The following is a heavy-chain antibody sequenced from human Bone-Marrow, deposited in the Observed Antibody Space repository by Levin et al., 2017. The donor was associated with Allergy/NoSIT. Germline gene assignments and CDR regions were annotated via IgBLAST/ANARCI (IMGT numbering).Heavy chain of an antibody. V-gene: IGHV4-38-2*02. CDR3: ARDGGYQLIGLLSYFDC. J-gene: IGHJ4*02. CDR2: IFYNGKT. CDR1: GYSINTSYH. D-gene: IGHD2-15*01. Sequence: SETLSLTCAVSGYSINTSYHWGWFRQPPGKGLQWIGSIFYNGKTHYNPSLRSRVTISLDTSRNQFSLGLTSVTAADTAVYFCARDGGYQLIGLLSYFDCWGQGTLVTVSS.